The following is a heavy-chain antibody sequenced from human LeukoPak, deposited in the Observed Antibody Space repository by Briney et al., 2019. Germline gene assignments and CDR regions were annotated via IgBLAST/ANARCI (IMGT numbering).Heavy chain of an antibody. D-gene: IGHD5-24*01. J-gene: IGHJ4*02. Sequence: GGSLRLSCAASGFTFSTYAMSWVRQAPGKGLEWVSSVSTSGGSTYYADSVKGRFTISRDNSKNTLYLQMNSLRAEDTAVYYCAKSGYNRFDYWGQGTLVTVSS. CDR2: VSTSGGST. CDR3: AKSGYNRFDY. CDR1: GFTFSTYA. V-gene: IGHV3-23*01.